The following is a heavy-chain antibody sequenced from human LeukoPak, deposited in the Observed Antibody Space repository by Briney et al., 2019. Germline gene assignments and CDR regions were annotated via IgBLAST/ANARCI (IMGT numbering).Heavy chain of an antibody. CDR1: GFTFSTYS. J-gene: IGHJ4*02. CDR2: ISIRSSYI. V-gene: IGHV3-21*01. CDR3: ARETYYDSSGYSPPFGC. Sequence: GGSLRLSCPASGFTFSTYSMNWVRQAPGKGLQWVSSISIRSSYIYYADSVKGRFTISRDNAKNSLYLQMNSLRGEDTAVYSCARETYYDSSGYSPPFGCWGQGTLVTVSS. D-gene: IGHD3-22*01.